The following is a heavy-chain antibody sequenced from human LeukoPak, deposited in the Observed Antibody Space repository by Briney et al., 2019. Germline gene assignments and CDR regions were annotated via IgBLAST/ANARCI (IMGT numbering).Heavy chain of an antibody. Sequence: SETLSLTCTVSGGSISSYYWSWIRHPPGKGLEWIGYIYYSGSTNYNPSLKTRVTISVDTSKSQFSMKLSSVTAADTAVYYCARAGPQYYHFWSGYYSFDSWGQGTLVTVSS. V-gene: IGHV4-59*01. CDR1: GGSISSYY. J-gene: IGHJ4*02. CDR2: IYYSGST. D-gene: IGHD3-3*01. CDR3: ARAGPQYYHFWSGYYSFDS.